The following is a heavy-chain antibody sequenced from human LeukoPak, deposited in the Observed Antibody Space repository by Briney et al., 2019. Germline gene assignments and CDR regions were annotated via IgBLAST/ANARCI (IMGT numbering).Heavy chain of an antibody. CDR3: ARDGGSDSGYDPATYYFDY. V-gene: IGHV1-58*01. Sequence: SVKVSCKASGFTFTNSAVQWVRQARGQRPEWIGWMVVGSGNTNYAQKFQERVTITRDTSTSTAYMELSSLRSEDTAVYYCARDGGSDSGYDPATYYFDYWGQGTLVTVSS. CDR2: MVVGSGNT. CDR1: GFTFTNSA. D-gene: IGHD5-12*01. J-gene: IGHJ4*02.